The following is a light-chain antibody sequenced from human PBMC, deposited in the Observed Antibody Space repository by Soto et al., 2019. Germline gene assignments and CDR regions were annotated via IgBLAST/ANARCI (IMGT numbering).Light chain of an antibody. CDR3: QQYNNWPPYT. CDR2: GAS. V-gene: IGKV3-15*01. CDR1: QSVSSN. J-gene: IGKJ2*01. Sequence: EIVMTQSPATLSVSPGERATLSCRASQSVSSNLAWYQQKTGQGPRLLIYGASTRATGIPARFSGSGSGTEFTLTISSLQSEDFAVYYCQQYNNWPPYTFGQGTKLEIK.